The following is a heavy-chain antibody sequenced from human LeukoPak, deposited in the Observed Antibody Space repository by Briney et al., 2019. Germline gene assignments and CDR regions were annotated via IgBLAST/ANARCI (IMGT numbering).Heavy chain of an antibody. CDR3: ARSVDTAMVTGHRDY. J-gene: IGHJ4*02. D-gene: IGHD5-18*01. CDR1: GFTFSSYS. Sequence: GGSLRLSCAASGFTFSSYSMNWVRQAPGKGLEWVSYISSSSSTIYYADSVKGRFTIFRDNAKNSLYLQMNSLRAEDTAVYYCARSVDTAMVTGHRDYWGQGTLVTVSS. V-gene: IGHV3-48*04. CDR2: ISSSSSTI.